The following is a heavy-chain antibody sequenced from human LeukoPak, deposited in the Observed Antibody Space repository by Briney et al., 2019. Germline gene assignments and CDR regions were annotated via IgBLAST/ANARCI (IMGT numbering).Heavy chain of an antibody. V-gene: IGHV1-3*01. J-gene: IGHJ3*02. Sequence: ASVKVSCKASGYTFTSYAMHWVRQAPGQRLEWMGWINAGNGNTKYSQKFQGRVTITRDTSASTAYMELSSLRSEDTAVYYCARDLNGEGSWLIAFDIWGQGTMVTVSS. CDR1: GYTFTSYA. CDR2: INAGNGNT. CDR3: ARDLNGEGSWLIAFDI. D-gene: IGHD6-13*01.